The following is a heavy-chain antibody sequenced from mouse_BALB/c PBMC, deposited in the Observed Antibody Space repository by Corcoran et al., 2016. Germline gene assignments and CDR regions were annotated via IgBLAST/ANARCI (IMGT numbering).Heavy chain of an antibody. J-gene: IGHJ2*01. CDR3: ARWYYGSSYLFDD. V-gene: IGHV9-3-1*01. Sequence: QIQLVQSGPELKKPGETVKISCKASGYTFTNYGMNWVKQAPGKGLKWMGWINTYTGEPTYADDFKGRFAFSLETSASTAYLQINNLKNEDTATYFCARWYYGSSYLFDDWGQGTTLTVSS. D-gene: IGHD1-1*01. CDR1: GYTFTNYG. CDR2: INTYTGEP.